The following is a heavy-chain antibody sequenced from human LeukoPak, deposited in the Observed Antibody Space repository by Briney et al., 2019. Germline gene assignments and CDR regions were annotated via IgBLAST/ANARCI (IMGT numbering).Heavy chain of an antibody. J-gene: IGHJ6*02. CDR3: ARAGEISSPSRSAPPYYYGMDV. CDR1: GFTFSSYG. CDR2: IWYHGSHK. D-gene: IGHD2-2*01. V-gene: IGHV3-33*01. Sequence: GGSLRLSCAASGFTFSSYGMHWVRQAPGKGLESVAVIWYHGSHKYYVDSVKGRFTISRDNSKNTLYLQMNSLRAEDTAVYYCARAGEISSPSRSAPPYYYGMDVWGQGTTVTVSS.